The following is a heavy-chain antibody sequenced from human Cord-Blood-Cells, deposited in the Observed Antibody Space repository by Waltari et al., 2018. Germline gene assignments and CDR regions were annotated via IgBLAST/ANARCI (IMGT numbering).Heavy chain of an antibody. Sequence: QVQLQESGPGLVKPSETLSLTCTVPGGSVSSGSYTWSWIRQPPGKGLEWIGYIYYSGSTNYNPSLKSRVTISVDTSKNQFSLKLSSVTAADTAVYYCAREKSAAGDAFDIWGQGTMVTVSS. J-gene: IGHJ3*02. CDR1: GGSVSSGSYT. V-gene: IGHV4-61*01. CDR3: AREKSAAGDAFDI. D-gene: IGHD6-13*01. CDR2: IYYSGST.